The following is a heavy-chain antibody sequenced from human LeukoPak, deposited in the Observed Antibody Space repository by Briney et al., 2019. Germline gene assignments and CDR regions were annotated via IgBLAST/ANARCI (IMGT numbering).Heavy chain of an antibody. CDR3: ARDLQWPHLVY. J-gene: IGHJ4*02. CDR2: INPNRGGT. D-gene: IGHD6-19*01. CDR1: GYTFTGYY. V-gene: IGHV1-2*02. Sequence: GGSVKVSCKASGYTFTGYYMHWVRQARGQGLEWMGWINPNRGGTNYAQKFQGRVTMTRDTSISTAYMELSRLRSDDTAVHYCARDLQWPHLVYWGQGNLVTVSS.